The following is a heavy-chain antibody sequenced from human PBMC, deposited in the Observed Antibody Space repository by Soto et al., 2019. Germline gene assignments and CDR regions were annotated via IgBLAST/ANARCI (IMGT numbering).Heavy chain of an antibody. Sequence: QVQLMQSGAEVKKPGASVKVSCKASGDTFTDYYIHWVRQAPGQGLEWMGTVNPSGGHTTYAQHFLGRVPMTRDTSTSTLYRELTSLTSDDPAIYYCARGGHVVVVTAALDYWGQGTLVTVSS. D-gene: IGHD2-21*02. V-gene: IGHV1-46*01. CDR1: GDTFTDYY. J-gene: IGHJ4*02. CDR2: VNPSGGHT. CDR3: ARGGHVVVVTAALDY.